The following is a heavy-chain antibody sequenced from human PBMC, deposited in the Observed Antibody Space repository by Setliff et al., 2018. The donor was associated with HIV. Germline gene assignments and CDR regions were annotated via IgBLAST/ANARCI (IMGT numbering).Heavy chain of an antibody. J-gene: IGHJ4*02. D-gene: IGHD3-3*01. CDR1: GGSFSGDY. Sequence: PSETLSLTCAVYGGSFSGDYWSWIRQPPGKGLEWIGEINHSGGTHYNPSLRSRVTISVDTSKNHFSLKLSSVTAADTAVFYCARVPFTTGFDYWGQGILVTVSS. V-gene: IGHV4-34*01. CDR3: ARVPFTTGFDY. CDR2: INHSGGT.